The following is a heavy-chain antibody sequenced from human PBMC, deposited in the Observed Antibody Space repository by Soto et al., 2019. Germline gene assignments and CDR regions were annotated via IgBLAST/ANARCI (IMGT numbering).Heavy chain of an antibody. Sequence: GGSLRLSCSASEFTFSSCAMSWVRQAPGKGLEWVSAINDGGGGTSYTNSVKGRFTISRDNSKNTLYLQMNSLRADDTVVYYCTRDDIGLGIDYWGLGTLVTVSS. CDR3: TRDDIGLGIDY. CDR1: EFTFSSCA. CDR2: INDGGGGT. J-gene: IGHJ4*02. V-gene: IGHV3-23*01. D-gene: IGHD1-26*01.